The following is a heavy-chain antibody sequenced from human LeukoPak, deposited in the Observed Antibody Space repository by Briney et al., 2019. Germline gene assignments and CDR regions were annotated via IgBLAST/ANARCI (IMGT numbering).Heavy chain of an antibody. V-gene: IGHV3-48*03. CDR3: ASLPTVDTIFGVVIDY. D-gene: IGHD3-3*01. J-gene: IGHJ4*02. Sequence: GGSLRLSCAASGFTFSSYEMNWVRQAPGKGLEWVSYISSSGSTIYYADSVKGRFTISRDNAKNSLYLQMNSLRAEDTAVYYCASLPTVDTIFGVVIDYWGQGTLVTVSS. CDR2: ISSSGSTI. CDR1: GFTFSSYE.